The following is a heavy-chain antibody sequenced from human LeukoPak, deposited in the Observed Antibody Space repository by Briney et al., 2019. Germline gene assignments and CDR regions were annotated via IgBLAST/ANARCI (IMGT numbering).Heavy chain of an antibody. D-gene: IGHD2/OR15-2a*01. Sequence: GGSLRLSCAASGVTVSCDYMSWVRQAPGKGLEWVSVIYSDGNTYYADSVKGRFTISRHNSKNTLFLQMDSLRTEDTAIYYCASRMTFGGQGTLVTVSS. J-gene: IGHJ4*02. CDR3: ASRMTF. V-gene: IGHV3-53*04. CDR2: IYSDGNT. CDR1: GVTVSCDY.